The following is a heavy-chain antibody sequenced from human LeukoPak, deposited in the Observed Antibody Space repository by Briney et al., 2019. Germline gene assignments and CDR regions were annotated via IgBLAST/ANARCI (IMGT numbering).Heavy chain of an antibody. CDR1: GYTFTNYY. V-gene: IGHV1-46*01. D-gene: IGHD3-22*01. J-gene: IGHJ5*02. CDR2: INPSGGST. Sequence: ASVKVSCKASGYTFTNYYMHWVRQAPGQGLEWMGIINPSGGSTTYAQKFQGRVSMTRDTSTSTFYMELSSLRSEDTAVYYCARHPSNYFDSSGYFGCFDPWGQGTLVTVSS. CDR3: ARHPSNYFDSSGYFGCFDP.